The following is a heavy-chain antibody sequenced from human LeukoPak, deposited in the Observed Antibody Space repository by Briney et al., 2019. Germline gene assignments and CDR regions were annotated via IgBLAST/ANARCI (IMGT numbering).Heavy chain of an antibody. Sequence: SETLSLTCAVSGYSISSDFYWGWVRQPPGEGLEWVGSIYHDETTYYNPSLKSRVTISLDTSRKQFSLNLASVTAADTAIYYCANADTEDYFDSWGQGTLVTVSS. D-gene: IGHD3-16*01. J-gene: IGHJ4*02. CDR2: IYHDETT. CDR1: GYSISSDFY. V-gene: IGHV4-38-2*01. CDR3: ANADTEDYFDS.